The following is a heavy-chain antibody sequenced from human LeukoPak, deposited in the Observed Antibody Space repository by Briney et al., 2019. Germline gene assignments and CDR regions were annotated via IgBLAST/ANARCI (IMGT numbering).Heavy chain of an antibody. D-gene: IGHD2-2*01. CDR3: AGGDCTTTSCYLFDY. V-gene: IGHV3-74*01. J-gene: IGHJ4*02. Sequence: GGSLRLSCAASGFTFSSYWMHWVRQAPGKGLVWVSRINTGGSSTDYADSVKGRFTISRDNAKNSLYLQVNSLRAEDTALYYCAGGDCTTTSCYLFDYWGQGTLVTVSS. CDR2: INTGGSST. CDR1: GFTFSSYW.